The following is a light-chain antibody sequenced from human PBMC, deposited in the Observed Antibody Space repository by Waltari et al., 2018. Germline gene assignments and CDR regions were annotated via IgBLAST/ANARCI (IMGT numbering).Light chain of an antibody. J-gene: IGLJ1*01. CDR2: EGN. CDR3: CAYAGNSV. V-gene: IGLV2-23*01. CDR1: SSDVETFNL. Sequence: QSALTQPASVSGSPGQSITISCTGISSDVETFNLVPWYHQYPVNAPKLIIFEGNKRPSRVSNRFSGSKSGNTASLTISGLQTEDEADYFCCAYAGNSVFGTGTKVTVL.